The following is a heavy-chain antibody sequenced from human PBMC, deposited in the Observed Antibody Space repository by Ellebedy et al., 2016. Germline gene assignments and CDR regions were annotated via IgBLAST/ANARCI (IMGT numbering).Heavy chain of an antibody. CDR2: IYYTGST. D-gene: IGHD3-10*01. CDR3: ARYNSGGSDP. J-gene: IGHJ5*02. V-gene: IGHV4-59*08. Sequence: GSLRLSCSVSDGSIGYGYWSWVRRPPGKGLEWIGHIYYTGSTNYSPSLRSRVTISVDTSKNQFSLELRSVTAADTAIYYCARYNSGGSDPWGQGTLVTVSS. CDR1: DGSIGYGY.